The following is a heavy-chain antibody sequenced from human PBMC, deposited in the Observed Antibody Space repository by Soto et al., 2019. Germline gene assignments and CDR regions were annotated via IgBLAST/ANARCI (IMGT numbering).Heavy chain of an antibody. J-gene: IGHJ4*02. V-gene: IGHV4-30-4*01. CDR1: GGSISSGDYY. Sequence: ASETLSLTCTVSGGSISSGDYYWSWIRQPPGKGLEWIGYIYYSGSTYYNPSLKSRVTISVDTSKNQFSLKLSSVTAADTAVYYCARCHYYDSSGYYYDDYWGQGTLVTVSS. CDR3: ARCHYYDSSGYYYDDY. CDR2: IYYSGST. D-gene: IGHD3-22*01.